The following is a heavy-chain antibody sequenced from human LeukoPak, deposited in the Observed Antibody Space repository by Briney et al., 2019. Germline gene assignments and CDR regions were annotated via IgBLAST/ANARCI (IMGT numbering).Heavy chain of an antibody. CDR3: ARDPSMSWYFDF. V-gene: IGHV3-21*01. Sequence: GGSLRLSCAASGFTFSSYSLNWVRQAPGKGLEWVASISGSSSTYINYADSVRGRFTISRDNAKNSLYLQMNSLRAEDTAVYYCARDPSMSWYFDFWGQGTLVTVSS. CDR2: ISGSSSTYI. CDR1: GFTFSSYS. J-gene: IGHJ4*02. D-gene: IGHD2-8*01.